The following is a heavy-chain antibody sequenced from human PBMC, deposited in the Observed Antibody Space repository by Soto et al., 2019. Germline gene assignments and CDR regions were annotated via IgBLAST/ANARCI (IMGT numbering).Heavy chain of an antibody. CDR1: GFTFSDYY. D-gene: IGHD5-18*01. J-gene: IGHJ6*02. Sequence: PGGSLRLSCAASGFTFSDYYMSWIRQAPGKGLEWVSYISSSGSTIYYADSVKGRFTISRDNAKNSLYLQMNGLRAEDTAVYYCARYGYSYYYYGMDVWGQGTTVTVSS. CDR2: ISSSGSTI. CDR3: ARYGYSYYYYGMDV. V-gene: IGHV3-11*01.